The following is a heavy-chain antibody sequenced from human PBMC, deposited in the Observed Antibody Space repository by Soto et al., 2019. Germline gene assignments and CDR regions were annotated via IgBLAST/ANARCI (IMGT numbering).Heavy chain of an antibody. D-gene: IGHD6-19*01. CDR1: GGTFSSYA. Sequence: SVKVSCKASGGTFSSYAISWVRQAPGQGLEWMGGIIPIFGTANYAQKFQGRVTITADESTSTAYMELSSLRSEDTAVYYCASPAHSGLGPDDAFDIWGQGTMVTVSS. J-gene: IGHJ3*02. CDR2: IIPIFGTA. CDR3: ASPAHSGLGPDDAFDI. V-gene: IGHV1-69*13.